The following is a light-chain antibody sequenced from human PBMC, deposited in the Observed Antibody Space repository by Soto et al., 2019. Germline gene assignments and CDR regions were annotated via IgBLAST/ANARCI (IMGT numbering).Light chain of an antibody. CDR3: QRYGSSPPFT. V-gene: IGKV3-20*01. Sequence: EIALTQSPGTLSLSPGERATLSCRTSQRVSSSYLAWYQQKPGQAPRLLIYGASSRATGIPDRFSGSGSGTDFTLTISRLEPEDFAVYFCQRYGSSPPFTFGQGTKVDIK. CDR2: GAS. CDR1: QRVSSSY. J-gene: IGKJ2*01.